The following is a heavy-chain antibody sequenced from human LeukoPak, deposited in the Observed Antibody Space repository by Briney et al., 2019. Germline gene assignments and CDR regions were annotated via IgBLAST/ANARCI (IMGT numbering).Heavy chain of an antibody. Sequence: GGSLRLSCAASGFTFTNYWMTWVRQAPGKGPEWVANIRQDGSETNYVDSVRGRFTIARDNTKNSLYLQMTSLRGEDTAVYYCASRAGKPGNTPWCFDYWGQGALVTVSS. CDR2: IRQDGSET. V-gene: IGHV3-7*01. J-gene: IGHJ4*02. CDR3: ASRAGKPGNTPWCFDY. D-gene: IGHD1-7*01. CDR1: GFTFTNYW.